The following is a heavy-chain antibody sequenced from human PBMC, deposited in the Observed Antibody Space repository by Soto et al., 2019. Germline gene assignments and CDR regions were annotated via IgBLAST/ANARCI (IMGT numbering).Heavy chain of an antibody. V-gene: IGHV1-69*01. CDR1: GGTFRSYA. CDR3: ARSQAARPGLYYYYYGMDV. D-gene: IGHD6-6*01. Sequence: QVQLVQSGAEVKKPGSSVKVSCKASGGTFRSYAISWVRQAPGQGLEWMGGIIPIFGTANYAQKFQGRVTITADESTSTAYMELSSLRSEDTAVYYCARSQAARPGLYYYYYGMDVWGQGTTVTVSS. J-gene: IGHJ6*02. CDR2: IIPIFGTA.